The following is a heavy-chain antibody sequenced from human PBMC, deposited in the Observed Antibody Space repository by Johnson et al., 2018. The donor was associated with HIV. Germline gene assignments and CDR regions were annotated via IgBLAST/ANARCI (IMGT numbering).Heavy chain of an antibody. CDR3: ARERPRDAFDI. J-gene: IGHJ3*02. Sequence: MLLVESGGGLVQPGGSLRLSCAASGFTFSSYWMSWVRQAPGKGLEWVAGIGWDGFTIGYVDSVKGRFTISRDNAKNSLDLQMTSLRAEDTAVYYCARERPRDAFDIWGQGTMVTVSS. CDR2: IGWDGFTI. V-gene: IGHV3-7*03. CDR1: GFTFSSYW.